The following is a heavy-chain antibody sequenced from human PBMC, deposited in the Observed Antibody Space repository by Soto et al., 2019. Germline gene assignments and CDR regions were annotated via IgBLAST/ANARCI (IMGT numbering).Heavy chain of an antibody. D-gene: IGHD2-2*01. CDR1: GFTFSSYG. J-gene: IGHJ5*02. V-gene: IGHV3-33*01. CDR3: ARDDGGPYCSSTSCPVDEPIDP. CDR2: IWYDGSNK. Sequence: QVQLVESGGGVVQPGRSLRLSCAASGFTFSSYGMHWVRQAPGKGLEWVAVIWYDGSNKYYADSVKGRFTISRDNSKNSLYLQMNSLRAEDTAVYYCARDDGGPYCSSTSCPVDEPIDPWGQGTLVTVSS.